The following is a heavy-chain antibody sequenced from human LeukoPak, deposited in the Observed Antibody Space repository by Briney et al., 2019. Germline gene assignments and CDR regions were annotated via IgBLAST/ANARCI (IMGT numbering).Heavy chain of an antibody. Sequence: GGSLRLSCAVSGFTFSDYDMYWVRQAPGKGLECVAFIRYDGRNKLYADSVKGRFTISRDNSENTLYLQMNSLRVEDTAVYYCTKLAAVSADYWGRGILVTVSS. D-gene: IGHD4-11*01. V-gene: IGHV3-30*02. J-gene: IGHJ4*02. CDR2: IRYDGRNK. CDR1: GFTFSDYD. CDR3: TKLAAVSADY.